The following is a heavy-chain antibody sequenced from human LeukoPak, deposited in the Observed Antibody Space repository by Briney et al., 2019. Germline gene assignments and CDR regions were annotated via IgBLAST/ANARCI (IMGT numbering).Heavy chain of an antibody. J-gene: IGHJ4*02. CDR2: IYFSGNT. Sequence: SETLSLTCTVSGDSINSSRYFWGWIRQPPGKGLEFIGNIYFSGNTYYNSSLKSRVTVSVDTSKNQFSLNLSSVTAADTAVYFCASGGMRGATRLLFVYWGLGTLVTVSS. D-gene: IGHD6-6*01. V-gene: IGHV4-39*07. CDR1: GDSINSSRYF. CDR3: ASGGMRGATRLLFVY.